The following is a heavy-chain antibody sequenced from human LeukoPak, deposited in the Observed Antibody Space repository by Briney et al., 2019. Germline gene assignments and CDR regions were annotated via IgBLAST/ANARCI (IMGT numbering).Heavy chain of an antibody. D-gene: IGHD2-2*01. CDR2: IIPILGIA. J-gene: IGHJ5*02. Sequence: GASVKVSCKASGGTFSSYTISWVRQAPGQGLEWMGRIIPILGIANYAQKFQGRVTITADKSTSTAYMELSSLRSEDTAVYYCAIGSSSTSYSGWFDPWGQGTLVTVSS. V-gene: IGHV1-69*02. CDR3: AIGSSSTSYSGWFDP. CDR1: GGTFSSYT.